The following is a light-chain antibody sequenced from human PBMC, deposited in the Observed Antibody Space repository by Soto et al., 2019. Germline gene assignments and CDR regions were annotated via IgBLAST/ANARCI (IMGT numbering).Light chain of an antibody. CDR2: AAS. CDR1: QTIMTY. CDR3: QQYENLPT. V-gene: IGKV1-39*01. J-gene: IGKJ5*01. Sequence: DIQMTQSPSSLSASVGDEVTITCRASQTIMTYLNWYQLKPGKPPRLLIYAASSLQSGVPSSFSGSGSGTDFTLTISSLQPEDIATYYCQQYENLPTFGQGTRLDIK.